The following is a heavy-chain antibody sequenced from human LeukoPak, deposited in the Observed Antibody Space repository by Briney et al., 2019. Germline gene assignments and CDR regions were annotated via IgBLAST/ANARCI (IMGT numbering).Heavy chain of an antibody. J-gene: IGHJ4*02. Sequence: GGSLRLSCAVSGFTVSSNYMSWVRQAPGKGLEWVSVIYSGGSTYYADSVKGRFTISRDNSKNTLYLQMNSLRAEDSAVYYCAKNGGYSYGLYYFDYWGQGTLVTVSS. CDR1: GFTVSSNY. D-gene: IGHD5-18*01. V-gene: IGHV3-53*01. CDR2: IYSGGST. CDR3: AKNGGYSYGLYYFDY.